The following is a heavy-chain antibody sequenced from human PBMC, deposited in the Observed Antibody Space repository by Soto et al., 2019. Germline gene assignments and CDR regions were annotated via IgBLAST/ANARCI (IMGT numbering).Heavy chain of an antibody. J-gene: IGHJ3*02. D-gene: IGHD3-22*01. CDR1: GGTFSSYA. CDR3: ARAPRGAPGYWVGAFDI. V-gene: IGHV1-69*01. CDR2: IIPIFGTA. Sequence: QVQLVQSGAEVKKPGSPVKVSCKASGGTFSSYAISWVRQAPGQGLEWMGGIIPIFGTANYAQKFQGRVTITADESTSTAYMELSSLRSEDTAVYYCARAPRGAPGYWVGAFDIWGQGTMVTVSS.